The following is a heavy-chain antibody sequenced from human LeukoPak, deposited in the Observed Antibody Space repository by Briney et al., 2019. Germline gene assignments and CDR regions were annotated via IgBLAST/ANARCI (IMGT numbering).Heavy chain of an antibody. D-gene: IGHD6-19*01. V-gene: IGHV1-46*01. Sequence: ASVKVSCKASGYTFTSYYMHWVRQAPGQGLEWMGIINPSGGSTSYAQKFQGRVTMTRDMSTSTVYMELSSLRSEDTAVYYCARGIRVAGPQRYYFDYWGQGTLVTVSS. CDR2: INPSGGST. J-gene: IGHJ4*02. CDR3: ARGIRVAGPQRYYFDY. CDR1: GYTFTSYY.